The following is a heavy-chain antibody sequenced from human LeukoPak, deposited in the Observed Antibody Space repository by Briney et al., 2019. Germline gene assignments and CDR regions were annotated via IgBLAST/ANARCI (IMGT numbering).Heavy chain of an antibody. Sequence: GASVKVSCKTSGYSFTSYGISWVRQAPGQGLEWLGWISGYNGRTDYSQKLQGRVTMTTDTSTSTAYMELRSLTSDDTAMYYCASVIGVSQFDYWGQGTLVTVSS. V-gene: IGHV1-18*01. J-gene: IGHJ4*02. CDR1: GYSFTSYG. CDR2: ISGYNGRT. CDR3: ASVIGVSQFDY. D-gene: IGHD3-16*02.